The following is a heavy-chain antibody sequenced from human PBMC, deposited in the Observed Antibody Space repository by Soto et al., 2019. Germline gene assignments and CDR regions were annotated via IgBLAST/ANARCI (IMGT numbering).Heavy chain of an antibody. Sequence: QVQLQQWGAGLLKPSETLSLTCAVYGGSFSGYYWSWIRQPPGKGLEWIGEISHSGSTNYNPSLKSRLTISVDTSKNQFSLKLSSVTAADTAVYYCARYSLHSNQDHSFDYWGQGTMVTVSS. D-gene: IGHD4-4*01. CDR1: GGSFSGYY. J-gene: IGHJ4*02. V-gene: IGHV4-34*01. CDR2: ISHSGST. CDR3: ARYSLHSNQDHSFDY.